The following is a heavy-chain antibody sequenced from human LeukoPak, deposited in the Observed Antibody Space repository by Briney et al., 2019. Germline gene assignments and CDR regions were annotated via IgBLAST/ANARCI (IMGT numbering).Heavy chain of an antibody. Sequence: SETLSLTCTVSGGSISSSSYYWGWIRQPPGKGLEWIGSIYYSGSTYYNPSLKSRVTISVDTSKNQFSLNLSSVTAADTAVYYCAKDYGDSGYFDYWGQGTLVTVSS. CDR1: GGSISSSSYY. D-gene: IGHD4-17*01. V-gene: IGHV4-39*07. CDR3: AKDYGDSGYFDY. J-gene: IGHJ4*02. CDR2: IYYSGST.